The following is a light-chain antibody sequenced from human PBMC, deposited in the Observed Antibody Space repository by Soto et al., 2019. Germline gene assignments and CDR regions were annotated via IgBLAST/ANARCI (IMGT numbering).Light chain of an antibody. CDR3: SSYAGNSNYVV. J-gene: IGLJ2*01. CDR1: SSDVGSYNL. V-gene: IGLV2-23*02. Sequence: QSVLTQPASVSGSPGQSITISCTGTSSDVGSYNLVSWYQQHPDKAPKLMIFEVNKRSSGVSNRFSGSKSGNTASLTISGLQAEDDADYYCSSYAGNSNYVVFGGGTKLTVL. CDR2: EVN.